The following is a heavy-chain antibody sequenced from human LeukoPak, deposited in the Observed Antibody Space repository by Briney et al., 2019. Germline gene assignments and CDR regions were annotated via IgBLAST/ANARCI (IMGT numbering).Heavy chain of an antibody. CDR3: TRGPVVPSATYFFDY. J-gene: IGHJ4*02. CDR2: ISGNGGST. Sequence: GGSLRLSCAASGFTFSTYAMTWVRQAPGKGLEWVSAISGNGGSTYSADSVKGRFTISRDNSKNTLYLQMNSLTAEDTAVYYCTRGPVVPSATYFFDYWGQGTLVVVSS. V-gene: IGHV3-23*01. CDR1: GFTFSTYA. D-gene: IGHD2-2*01.